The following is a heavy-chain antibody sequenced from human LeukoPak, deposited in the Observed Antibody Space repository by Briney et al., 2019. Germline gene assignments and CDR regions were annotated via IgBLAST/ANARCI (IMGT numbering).Heavy chain of an antibody. Sequence: SETLSLTCTVSGGSISSGDYYWSWIRQPPGKGLEWTGYIYYSGSTYYNPSLKSRVTISVDTSKNQFSLKLSSVTAADTAVYYCASVILRTVVTPYVWWFDPWGQGTLVTVSS. CDR2: IYYSGST. J-gene: IGHJ5*02. CDR1: GGSISSGDYY. CDR3: ASVILRTVVTPYVWWFDP. V-gene: IGHV4-30-4*08. D-gene: IGHD4-23*01.